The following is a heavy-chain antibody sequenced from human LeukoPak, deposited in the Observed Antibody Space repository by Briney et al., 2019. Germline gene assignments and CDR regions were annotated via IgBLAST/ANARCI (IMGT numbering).Heavy chain of an antibody. Sequence: GASVKVSCKASGYTLNAYYMHWVRQAPGQGLEWIGWINPNSGRANYAQKFQGRVNMTRDTSVSAVHSELSGLRSDDTAVYFCARDVYRFLRWNFDSWGQGTLITVSS. D-gene: IGHD2-21*01. V-gene: IGHV1-2*02. CDR1: GYTLNAYY. CDR3: ARDVYRFLRWNFDS. CDR2: INPNSGRA. J-gene: IGHJ5*01.